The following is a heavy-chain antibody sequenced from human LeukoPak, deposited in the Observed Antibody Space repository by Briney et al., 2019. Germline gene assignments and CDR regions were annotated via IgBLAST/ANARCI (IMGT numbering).Heavy chain of an antibody. CDR1: GYIFTTYD. J-gene: IGHJ4*02. Sequence: ASVKVPCKASGYIFTTYDINWVRQASGHRLEWLGWMSPNSGNTGYAQNFQGRVLMTRSTALSTAYMELSSLNSDDTAVYYCTRGPPNWGFDFWGQGTLVTVSS. V-gene: IGHV1-8*01. CDR3: TRGPPNWGFDF. D-gene: IGHD7-27*01. CDR2: MSPNSGNT.